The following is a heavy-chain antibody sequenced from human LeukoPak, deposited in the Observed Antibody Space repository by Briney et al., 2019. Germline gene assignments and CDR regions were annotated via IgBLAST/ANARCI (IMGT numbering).Heavy chain of an antibody. V-gene: IGHV4-59*01. J-gene: IGHJ4*02. CDR2: IYYSGST. CDR1: GGSISSYY. D-gene: IGHD6-13*01. Sequence: PSETLSLTCTVSGGSISSYYWSWIRQPPGKGLEWIGYIYYSGSTNYNPSLKSRVTISVDTSKSQFSLKLSSVTAADTAVYYCARSIAAAGTVDYWGQGTLVTVSS. CDR3: ARSIAAAGTVDY.